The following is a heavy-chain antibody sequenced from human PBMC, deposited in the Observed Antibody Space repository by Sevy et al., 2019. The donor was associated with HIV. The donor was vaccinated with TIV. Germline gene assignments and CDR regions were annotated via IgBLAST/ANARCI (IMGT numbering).Heavy chain of an antibody. D-gene: IGHD5-18*01. V-gene: IGHV3-23*01. CDR3: ASGDTTMITDLDY. J-gene: IGHJ4*02. Sequence: GGYLRLSCGASGFTFSNYAMSWVRQAPGKGPEWVSGINNGGSTYYADSVKGRFTISRDNSKKMEFLQMNSLRAEDTHAYYCASGDTTMITDLDYWGQGALVTVSS. CDR2: INNGGST. CDR1: GFTFSNYA.